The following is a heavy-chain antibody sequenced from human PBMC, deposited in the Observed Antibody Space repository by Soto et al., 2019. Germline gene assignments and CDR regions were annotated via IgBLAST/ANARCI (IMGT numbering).Heavy chain of an antibody. D-gene: IGHD2-21*01. CDR1: GGCISSYY. CDR2: IYYSGST. Sequence: SETLSLTCTVSGGCISSYYWSWIRQPPGKGLEWIGYIYYSGSTNYNPSLKSRVTISVDTSKNQFSLKLSSVTAADTAVYYCARDYSRMWPSYYFDYWGQGTLVTVSS. V-gene: IGHV4-59*01. CDR3: ARDYSRMWPSYYFDY. J-gene: IGHJ4*02.